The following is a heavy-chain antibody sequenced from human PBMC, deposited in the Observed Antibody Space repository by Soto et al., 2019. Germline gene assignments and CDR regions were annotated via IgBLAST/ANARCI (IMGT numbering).Heavy chain of an antibody. CDR3: ARDRQTHSSNWYAPWY. CDR1: GFTFGDYY. CDR2: ISSSGSII. V-gene: IGHV3-11*01. D-gene: IGHD6-13*01. Sequence: KTGGSLRLSCAASGFTFGDYYMSWIRQAPGKGLEWVSYISSSGSIIYYADSVKGRFTISRDNAKNSLYLQMNSLRAEDTAVYYCARDRQTHSSNWYAPWYWGQGILVTVSS. J-gene: IGHJ4*02.